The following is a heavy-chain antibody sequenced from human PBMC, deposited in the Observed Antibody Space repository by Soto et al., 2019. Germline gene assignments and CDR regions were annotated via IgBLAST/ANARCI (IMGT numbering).Heavy chain of an antibody. CDR1: GFIFSTYA. CDR2: IGASGAGT. J-gene: IGHJ4*02. Sequence: GGSLRLSCAGSGFIFSTYAISWVRQAPGKGLEWVSGIGASGAGTYYTDSVKGRFTISRDNSKNTLYLQMNSLRVEDTAVYYCALRKTGSYFDYWGQGTLVTVSS. V-gene: IGHV3-23*01. CDR3: ALRKTGSYFDY. D-gene: IGHD1-26*01.